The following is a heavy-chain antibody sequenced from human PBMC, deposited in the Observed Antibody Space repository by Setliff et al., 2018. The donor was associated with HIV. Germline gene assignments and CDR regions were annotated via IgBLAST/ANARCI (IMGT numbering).Heavy chain of an antibody. V-gene: IGHV3-7*01. D-gene: IGHD6-19*01. CDR2: TKQDGNEK. CDR1: GFTFSNYW. J-gene: IGHJ3*02. Sequence: VGSLRLSCEASGFTFSNYWMTWVRQAPGKGLEWVANTKQDGNEKYYVDSVKGRFTISRDNAKNSLYMQMNSLRAEDTAIYYCAREAQTHSSGWYWLAVFDIWGQGTMVTVSS. CDR3: AREAQTHSSGWYWLAVFDI.